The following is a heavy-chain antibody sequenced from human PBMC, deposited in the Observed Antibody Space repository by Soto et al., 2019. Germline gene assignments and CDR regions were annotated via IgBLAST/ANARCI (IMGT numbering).Heavy chain of an antibody. D-gene: IGHD3-22*01. CDR3: ARLALRVIVVDSGMDV. CDR1: GGSLSSYY. Sequence: SETLSLTCTVSGGSLSSYYWSWIRQPPGKGLEWIGYIYYSGSTNYNPSLKSRVTISVDTSKNQFSLKLSSVTAADTAVYYCARLALRVIVVDSGMDVWAQGTTVTVSS. V-gene: IGHV4-59*08. CDR2: IYYSGST. J-gene: IGHJ6*02.